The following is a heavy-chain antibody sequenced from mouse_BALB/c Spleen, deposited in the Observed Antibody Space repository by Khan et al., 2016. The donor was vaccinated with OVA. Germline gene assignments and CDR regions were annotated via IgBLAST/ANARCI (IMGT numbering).Heavy chain of an antibody. CDR2: INPSIGNT. J-gene: IGHJ2*01. D-gene: IGHD2-14*01. CDR3: ARRGLLYDFDY. CDR1: GYTFINYW. Sequence: QVQLKQSGAELAKPGASVKMSCKASGYTFINYWILWVKQRPGQGLEWIGYINPSIGNTDNNQNFKDKATLTADKSSRTSYMQLSSLTSEDSEVYYCARRGLLYDFDYWGQGTTLTVSS. V-gene: IGHV1-7*01.